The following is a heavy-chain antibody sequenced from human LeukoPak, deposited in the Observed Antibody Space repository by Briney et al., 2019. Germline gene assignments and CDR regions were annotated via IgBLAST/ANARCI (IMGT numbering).Heavy chain of an antibody. CDR2: INPSGGST. V-gene: IGHV1-46*01. D-gene: IGHD5-24*01. J-gene: IGHJ3*02. Sequence: ASVKVSGKVLGYTFTSYYMHWVGQAPGQGLEWMGIINPSGGSTSYAQKFQGRVTMTRDTSTSTVYMELSSLRSEDTAVYYCARKHLIGRSSYNRYAFYIWGQGTVVTVSS. CDR1: GYTFTSYY. CDR3: ARKHLIGRSSYNRYAFYI.